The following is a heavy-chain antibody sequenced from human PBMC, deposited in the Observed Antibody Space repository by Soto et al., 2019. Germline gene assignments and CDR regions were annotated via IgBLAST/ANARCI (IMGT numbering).Heavy chain of an antibody. V-gene: IGHV4-4*02. Sequence: QVQLQESGPGLVKPSGTLSLTCAVSGDSVSSNYYWCWVRQPPGKGREWIGEIYNTGTTNYNPSLKSRVTISVDKSNNQFSLDLSSVTAADTAVYYCARSAGWYAVHSWGPGTLVTVSS. CDR3: ARSAGWYAVHS. CDR2: IYNTGTT. CDR1: GDSVSSNYY. D-gene: IGHD6-19*01. J-gene: IGHJ4*02.